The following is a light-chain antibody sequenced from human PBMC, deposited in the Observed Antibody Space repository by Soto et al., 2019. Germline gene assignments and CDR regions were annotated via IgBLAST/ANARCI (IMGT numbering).Light chain of an antibody. J-gene: IGKJ2*01. V-gene: IGKV3-20*01. Sequence: EIVLTQSSGTLSLSPGERATLSCRASQSVSSSYLAWYQQKPGQAPRLLIYAASSRATGIPDRFSGSGSGTDFTLTISRLEPEDVAGYYCQQYGSSPPYTFGQGTKLEIK. CDR3: QQYGSSPPYT. CDR2: AAS. CDR1: QSVSSSY.